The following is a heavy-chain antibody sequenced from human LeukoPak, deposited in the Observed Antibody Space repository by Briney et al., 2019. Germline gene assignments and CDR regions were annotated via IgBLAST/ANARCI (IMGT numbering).Heavy chain of an antibody. CDR1: GYTFTSNY. Sequence: ASVKVSCKAFGYTFTSNYMHWVRQAPGQGPEWMGVISPSGGSTTYAQKFQGRVTMTRDTSISTAYMELSSLRSEDTAVYYCARAVRDGYIDYYYYMDVWGKGTTVTVSS. J-gene: IGHJ6*03. D-gene: IGHD5-24*01. V-gene: IGHV1-46*01. CDR3: ARAVRDGYIDYYYYMDV. CDR2: ISPSGGST.